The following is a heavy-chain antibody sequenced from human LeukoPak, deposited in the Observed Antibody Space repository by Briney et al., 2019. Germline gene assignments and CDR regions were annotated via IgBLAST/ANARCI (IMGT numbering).Heavy chain of an antibody. CDR1: GFPFSSYA. J-gene: IGHJ4*02. CDR3: AKERGYGYNHIDY. D-gene: IGHD5-24*01. V-gene: IGHV3-23*01. Sequence: GGSLTLSCEASGFPFSSYALNWVRQAPGKGLEWVSTISGSGDYADSVKGRFTISRDKSKNTVYLQMNSLRAEDTAVYYCAKERGYGYNHIDYGGQGTLVTVSS. CDR2: ISGSG.